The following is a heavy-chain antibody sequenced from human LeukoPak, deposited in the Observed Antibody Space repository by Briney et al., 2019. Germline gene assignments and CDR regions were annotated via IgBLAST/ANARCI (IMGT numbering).Heavy chain of an antibody. J-gene: IGHJ4*02. CDR2: ISAYNGST. Sequence: GASVKVSCKASGYTFTSYGISWVRQAPGQGLEWMGWISAYNGSTNYAQKLQGRVTMTTDTSTSTTYMELRSLRSDDTAVYYCARDGGSVYDLAVTTSGDYWGQGTLVTVSS. V-gene: IGHV1-18*01. D-gene: IGHD4-17*01. CDR1: GYTFTSYG. CDR3: ARDGGSVYDLAVTTSGDY.